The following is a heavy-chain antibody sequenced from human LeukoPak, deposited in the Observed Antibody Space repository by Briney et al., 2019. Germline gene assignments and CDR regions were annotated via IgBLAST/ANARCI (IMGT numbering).Heavy chain of an antibody. Sequence: GGSLRLSCAASGFTFSSYAMHWVRQAPGKGLEWVAVISYDGSNKYYADSVKGRFTISRDNSKNTLYLQMNSLRAEDTAVYYCARGGSTGAAFDYWGQGTLVTVSS. J-gene: IGHJ4*02. CDR3: ARGGSTGAAFDY. V-gene: IGHV3-30-3*01. CDR1: GFTFSSYA. CDR2: ISYDGSNK. D-gene: IGHD6-13*01.